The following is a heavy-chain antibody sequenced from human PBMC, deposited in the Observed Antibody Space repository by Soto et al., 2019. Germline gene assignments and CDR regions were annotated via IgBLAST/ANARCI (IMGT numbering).Heavy chain of an antibody. CDR3: ATGVIWIGYFTVDS. CDR1: GGSFGNSA. D-gene: IGHD3-3*01. CDR2: FIPVYRTL. Sequence: QVQLVQSGAEVKKPGSSVKVSCKASGGSFGNSAINWLRQTPGQGLEWLGGFIPVYRTLNYAQKFQGRVTITADESTGTAYKTLSSLASDDTAVYYCATGVIWIGYFTVDSWGQGTRGTVAS. J-gene: IGHJ4*02. V-gene: IGHV1-69*01.